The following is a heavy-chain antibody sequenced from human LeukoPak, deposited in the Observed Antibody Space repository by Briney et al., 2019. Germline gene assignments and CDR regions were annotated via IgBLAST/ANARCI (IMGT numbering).Heavy chain of an antibody. CDR1: GGSISSYY. CDR3: ASGGSRGPYYYGMDV. V-gene: IGHV4-59*12. CDR2: IYYSGST. J-gene: IGHJ6*02. D-gene: IGHD2-15*01. Sequence: PSETLSLTCTVSGGSISSYYWSWIRQPPGKGLEWIGYIYYSGSTNYNPSLKSRVTISVDTSKNQFSLKLSSVTAADTAVYYCASGGSRGPYYYGMDVWGQGTTVTVSS.